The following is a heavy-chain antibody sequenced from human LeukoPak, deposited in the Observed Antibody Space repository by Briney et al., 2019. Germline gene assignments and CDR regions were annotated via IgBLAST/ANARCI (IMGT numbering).Heavy chain of an antibody. J-gene: IGHJ4*02. Sequence: SETLSLTCAVYGGSFSGYYWSWIRQPPGKGLEWIGEINHSGSTNYNPSLKSRVTISVDTSKNQFSLRLSSVTAADTAVYYCAVGVTASVWGQGTLVTVSS. CDR3: AVGVTASV. CDR2: INHSGST. V-gene: IGHV4-34*01. CDR1: GGSFSGYY. D-gene: IGHD2-21*02.